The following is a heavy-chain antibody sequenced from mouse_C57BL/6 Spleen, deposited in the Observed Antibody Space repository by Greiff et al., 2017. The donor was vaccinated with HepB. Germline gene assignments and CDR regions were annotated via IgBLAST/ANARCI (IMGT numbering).Heavy chain of an antibody. Sequence: EVKVVESGGGLVQPKGSLKLSCAASGFSFNTYAMNWVRQAPGKGLEWVARIRSKSNNYATYYADSVKDRFTISRDDSESMLYLQMNNLKTEDTAMYYCVRQNYSNYVLAYWGQGTLVTVSA. D-gene: IGHD2-5*01. V-gene: IGHV10-1*01. CDR1: GFSFNTYA. CDR3: VRQNYSNYVLAY. CDR2: IRSKSNNYAT. J-gene: IGHJ3*01.